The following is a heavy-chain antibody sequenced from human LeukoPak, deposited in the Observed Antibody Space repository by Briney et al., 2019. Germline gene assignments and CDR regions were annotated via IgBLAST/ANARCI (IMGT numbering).Heavy chain of an antibody. CDR2: INPNSGGT. J-gene: IGHJ4*02. V-gene: IGHV1-2*02. CDR3: AKVASGSYYNWPFDY. CDR1: GYTFTGYY. Sequence: ASVKVSCKASGYTFTGYYMHWVRQAPGQGLEWTGWINPNSGGTNYAQKFQGRVTMTRDTSISTAYMELSRLRSDDTAVYYCAKVASGSYYNWPFDYWGQGTLVTVSS. D-gene: IGHD1-26*01.